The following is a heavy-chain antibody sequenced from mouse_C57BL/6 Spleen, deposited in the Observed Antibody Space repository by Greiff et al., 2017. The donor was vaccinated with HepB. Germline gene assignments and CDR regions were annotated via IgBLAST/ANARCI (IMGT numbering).Heavy chain of an antibody. J-gene: IGHJ2*01. CDR2: IHHSDSDT. CDR1: GYTFTSYW. CDR3: AIGGPLDY. V-gene: IGHV1-74*01. Sequence: VQLQQPGAELVKPGASVKVSCKASGYTFTSYWMHWVKQRPGQGLEWIGRIHHSDSDTKYNQKLKGKATLTVDKSSSTTYMQISSLTSEGSAVYYCAIGGPLDYWGQGTTRTDSS.